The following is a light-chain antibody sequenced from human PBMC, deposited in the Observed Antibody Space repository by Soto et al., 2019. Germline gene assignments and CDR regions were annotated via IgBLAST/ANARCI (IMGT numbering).Light chain of an antibody. J-gene: IGLJ1*01. V-gene: IGLV3-21*02. Sequence: SYELTQPPSVSVAPGQTATVNCGGDKIGSKIVHWYKQRPGQAPVAVVFDATDRPSGIPDRFSASRSGDTATLTTSRVDAGDDADYYCQVWASTAEFFVFRSGTKGTVL. CDR3: QVWASTAEFFV. CDR1: KIGSKI. CDR2: DAT.